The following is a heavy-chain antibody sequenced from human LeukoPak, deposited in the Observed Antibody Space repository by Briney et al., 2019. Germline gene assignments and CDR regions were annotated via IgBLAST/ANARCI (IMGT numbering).Heavy chain of an antibody. CDR1: GFTFSSYG. CDR3: ARRGPSVAGPYDY. CDR2: ISSSSSYI. J-gene: IGHJ4*02. Sequence: GGSLRLSCAASGFTFSSYGMNWVRQAPGKGLEWVSSISSSSSYIYSADSVKGRFTISRDNANNSLYLQMNSLRAEDTAVYYCARRGPSVAGPYDYWGQGTLVTVSS. D-gene: IGHD6-19*01. V-gene: IGHV3-21*01.